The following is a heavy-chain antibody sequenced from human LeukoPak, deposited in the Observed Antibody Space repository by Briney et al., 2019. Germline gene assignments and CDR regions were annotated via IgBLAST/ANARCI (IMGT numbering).Heavy chain of an antibody. D-gene: IGHD6-19*01. CDR2: ISGSEGST. CDR1: GFIFNYYA. J-gene: IGHJ3*02. V-gene: IGHV3-23*01. Sequence: GGSLRLSCATSGFIFNYYAMSWVRQAPGKGLEWVSGISGSEGSTYYADSVKGRFSISRDNSKKTLFLQMNSPRAEDTAVYYCAKSGYSSGWFRAFDIWGQGTLVTVSS. CDR3: AKSGYSSGWFRAFDI.